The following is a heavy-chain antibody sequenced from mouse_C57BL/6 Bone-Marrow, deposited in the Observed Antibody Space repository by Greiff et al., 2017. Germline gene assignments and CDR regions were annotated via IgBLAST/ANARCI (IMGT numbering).Heavy chain of an antibody. CDR3: ARHHYCGSWGYFDV. CDR1: EYEFPSHD. V-gene: IGHV5-2*01. D-gene: IGHD1-1*01. CDR2: INSDGGST. J-gene: IGHJ1*03. Sequence: EVKLVESGGGLVQPGESLKLSCDSNEYEFPSHDMSWVRKTPEKRLELVAAINSDGGSTYYPDTMERRFIISRDNTKKTLYLQVSSLRSEDTALYYCARHHYCGSWGYFDVWGTGTTVTVSS.